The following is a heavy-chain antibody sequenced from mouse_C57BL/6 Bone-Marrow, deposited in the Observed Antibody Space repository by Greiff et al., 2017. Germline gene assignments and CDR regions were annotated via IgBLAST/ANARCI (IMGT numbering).Heavy chain of an antibody. CDR1: GFNIKDDY. V-gene: IGHV14-4*01. CDR3: TTLWYFDY. J-gene: IGHJ2*01. Sequence: VQLQQSGAELVWPGASVKLSCTASGFNIKDDYMHWVKQRPEQGLEWIGWIDPENGDTEYASKFQGKATITADTSSNTAYLQLSSLTSEDTAVYYCTTLWYFDYWGQGTTLTVSS. D-gene: IGHD1-1*02. CDR2: IDPENGDT.